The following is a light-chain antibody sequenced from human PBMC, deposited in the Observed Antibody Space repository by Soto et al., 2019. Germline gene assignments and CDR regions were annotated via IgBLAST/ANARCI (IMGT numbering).Light chain of an antibody. J-gene: IGLJ1*01. Sequence: QSALTQPPSASGSPGQLVTISCTGTSSDVGGYNYVSWYQQHPGKAPKLMIYEVSKRPSGVPDRFSGSKSGNTASLTVSGLQAEDEADYYCSSYAGSNNFVVFGTGTKVTVL. V-gene: IGLV2-8*01. CDR3: SSYAGSNNFVV. CDR2: EVS. CDR1: SSDVGGYNY.